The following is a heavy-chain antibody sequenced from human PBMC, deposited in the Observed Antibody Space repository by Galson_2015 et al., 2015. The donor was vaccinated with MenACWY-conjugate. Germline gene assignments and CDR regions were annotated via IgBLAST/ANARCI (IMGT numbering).Heavy chain of an antibody. V-gene: IGHV3-23*01. CDR1: GFTFSSYA. CDR3: AHYSFD. CDR2: ITGDSGSR. D-gene: IGHD2-21*01. J-gene: IGHJ3*02. Sequence: SLRLSCAASGFTFSSYAMTWVRQAPGNGLEWVSGITGDSGSRIYADSVKGRFIVSRDNSRNTLYLQMNTLRAEGTAVYYCAHYSFD.